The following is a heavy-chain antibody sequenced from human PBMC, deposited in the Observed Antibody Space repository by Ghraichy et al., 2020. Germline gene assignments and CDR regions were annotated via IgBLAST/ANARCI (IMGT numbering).Heavy chain of an antibody. V-gene: IGHV4-34*01. CDR1: GGSSSGYY. D-gene: IGHD3-22*01. Sequence: SETLSLTCAVYGGSSSGYYWSWIRQPPGKGLEWIGEINHSGSTNYNPSLKSRVTISVDTSKNQFSLKLSSVTAADTAVYYCAMTYYYDSSGQAWGQGTLVTVSS. CDR3: AMTYYYDSSGQA. J-gene: IGHJ4*02. CDR2: INHSGST.